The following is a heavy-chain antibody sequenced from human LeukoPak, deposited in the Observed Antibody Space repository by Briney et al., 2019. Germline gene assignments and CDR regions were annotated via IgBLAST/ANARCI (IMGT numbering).Heavy chain of an antibody. J-gene: IGHJ5*02. V-gene: IGHV3-21*04. CDR2: ISSRTTYI. CDR1: GFTFSDYS. CDR3: TRDSGTYNWFDP. D-gene: IGHD1-26*01. Sequence: GGSLRLSCAASGFTFSDYSMNWVRQAPGKGLEWVSSISSRTTYISYADSLKGRFTISRDDSINTAYLQMKSLKTEDTALYYCTRDSGTYNWFDPWGQGTLVTVSS.